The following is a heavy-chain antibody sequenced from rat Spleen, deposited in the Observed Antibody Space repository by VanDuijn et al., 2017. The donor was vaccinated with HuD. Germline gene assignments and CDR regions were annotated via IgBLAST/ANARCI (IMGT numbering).Heavy chain of an antibody. CDR2: ISYDGNST. V-gene: IGHV5-22*01. J-gene: IGHJ4*01. CDR1: GFTFSNYY. Sequence: EVQLVESGGGLVQPGRSMKLSCAASGFTFSNYYMVWVRQAPKKGLEWVAYISYDGNSTYYRDSVKGRFTLSRDNAKNTQSLQMDSLRSEDTAIYYCTRGYVMDAWGQGASVTVSS. CDR3: TRGYVMDA.